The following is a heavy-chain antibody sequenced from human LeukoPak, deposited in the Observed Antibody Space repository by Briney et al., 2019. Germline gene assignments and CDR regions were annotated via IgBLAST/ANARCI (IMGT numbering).Heavy chain of an antibody. J-gene: IGHJ4*02. Sequence: GGSLRLSCADSGFSFSNYEMNWVRQAPGKGLEWVSYISSSGSSIYYADSVKGRFTISRDNAKNSLFLQMNSLRAEDTAVYYCARGGWFFEHWGQGALVTVSS. CDR2: ISSSGSSI. CDR3: ARGGWFFEH. V-gene: IGHV3-48*03. CDR1: GFSFSNYE. D-gene: IGHD6-19*01.